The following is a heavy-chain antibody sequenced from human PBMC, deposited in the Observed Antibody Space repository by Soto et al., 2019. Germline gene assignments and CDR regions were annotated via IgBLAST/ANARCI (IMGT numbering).Heavy chain of an antibody. D-gene: IGHD3-10*01. CDR2: MGYNGFT. J-gene: IGHJ6*02. V-gene: IGHV4-59*08. CDR1: GGPMNNYY. Sequence: QVQLQESGPELVKPSETLSLTCTISGGPMNNYYCSWFRQPRGQGLEWIGYMGYNGFTRYNPSLRSRVAISLDTAKTQFSLNLSSVTAADTALYYCARQGFGELHGLVDVWGQGITVTVSS. CDR3: ARQGFGELHGLVDV.